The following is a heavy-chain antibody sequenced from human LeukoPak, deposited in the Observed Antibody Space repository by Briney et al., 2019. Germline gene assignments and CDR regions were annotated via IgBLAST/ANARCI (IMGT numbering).Heavy chain of an antibody. CDR1: GYTFTGYY. J-gene: IGHJ5*02. V-gene: IGHV1-2*02. CDR2: INPNSGGT. D-gene: IGHD3-22*01. Sequence: ASVKVSCKASGYTFTGYYMHWVRQAPGQGLEWMGWINPNSGGTNYAQKFQGRVTMTRDTSISTAYMELSRLRSDDTAVYYCARDRSSGYYPNWFDPWGQGTLVTVSS. CDR3: ARDRSSGYYPNWFDP.